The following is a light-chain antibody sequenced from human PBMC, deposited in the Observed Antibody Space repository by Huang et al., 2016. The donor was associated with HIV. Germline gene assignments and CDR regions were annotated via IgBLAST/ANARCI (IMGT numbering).Light chain of an antibody. Sequence: IQLTQFPSSLSASVGDRVSITCRASQDINNNLAWYQHKPGKAPKLLLYATSTLQSGAPSRFSGRGSGTVFILTINNLQPEDFATYYYQQFSDLFFGPGTRVDVK. CDR1: QDINNN. J-gene: IGKJ3*01. CDR3: QQFSDLF. V-gene: IGKV1-9*01. CDR2: ATS.